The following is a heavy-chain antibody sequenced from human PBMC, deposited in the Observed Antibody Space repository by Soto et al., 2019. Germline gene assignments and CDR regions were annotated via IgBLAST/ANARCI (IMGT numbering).Heavy chain of an antibody. D-gene: IGHD6-13*01. CDR1: GLTFSSFA. V-gene: IGHV3-23*01. J-gene: IGHJ4*02. CDR3: VKSSRTLGDS. Sequence: EVQLLESGGGLVQPGGSLRLSCAASGLTFSSFAMSWVRQAPGKGLEWVLAIDTSGGGTYYADSVKGRFTISRDNSKNTLYLQMNSLRAEDTAVYYAVKSSRTLGDSWGQGTLVTVSS. CDR2: IDTSGGGT.